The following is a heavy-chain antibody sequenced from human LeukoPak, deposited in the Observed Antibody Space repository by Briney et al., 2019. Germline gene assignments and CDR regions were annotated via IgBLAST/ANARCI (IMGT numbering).Heavy chain of an antibody. D-gene: IGHD1-14*01. J-gene: IGHJ5*02. CDR1: GSTFSSYG. V-gene: IGHV3-23*01. CDR3: AKKYNTGLDT. Sequence: GGSLRLSCAASGSTFSSYGMNWVRQVQGEGLEWVSDIIGSGGSTYYADSVKGRFTISRDNSKNTLYLQMNSLRAEDTAVYYCAKKYNTGLDTWGQGTLVTVSS. CDR2: IIGSGGST.